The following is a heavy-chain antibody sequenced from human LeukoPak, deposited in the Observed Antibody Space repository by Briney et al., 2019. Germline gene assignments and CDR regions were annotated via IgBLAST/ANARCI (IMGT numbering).Heavy chain of an antibody. D-gene: IGHD3-10*01. CDR2: IYSGGST. CDR1: GFTVSSNY. CDR3: ARTMYYYGSGSYSLYYYGMDV. Sequence: GGSLRLSCAASGFTVSSNYMSWVRQAPGKGLEWVSVIYSGGSTYYADSVKVRFTISRDNSKNTLYLQMNSLRAEDTAVYYCARTMYYYGSGSYSLYYYGMDVWGQGTTVTVSS. V-gene: IGHV3-66*01. J-gene: IGHJ6*02.